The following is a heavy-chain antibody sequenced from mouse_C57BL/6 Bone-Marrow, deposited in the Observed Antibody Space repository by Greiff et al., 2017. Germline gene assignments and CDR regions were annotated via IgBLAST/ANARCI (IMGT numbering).Heavy chain of an antibody. J-gene: IGHJ1*03. V-gene: IGHV1-15*01. CDR2: IDPETGGT. D-gene: IGHD2-1*01. Sequence: QVQLQQSGAELVRPGASVTLSCKASGYTFTDYEMHWVKQTPVHGLEWIGAIDPETGGTAYNQKFKGKAILTADKSSSTAYMDLRSLTSEDSAVYYCTRGSFYPYWYFDVWGTGTTVTVSS. CDR1: GYTFTDYE. CDR3: TRGSFYPYWYFDV.